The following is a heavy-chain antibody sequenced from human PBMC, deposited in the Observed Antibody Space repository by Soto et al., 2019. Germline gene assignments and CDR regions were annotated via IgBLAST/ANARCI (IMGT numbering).Heavy chain of an antibody. Sequence: GGSLRLSCAASGFTFSSYGMSWVRQAPGKGLEWLSSISGSGGSTYYADSVKGRFTISRDNSKNTLYLQMNSLRAEDTAVYYCAKASAPGGTYFPLWFWGQGTLATVSA. CDR3: AKASAPGGTYFPLWF. D-gene: IGHD1-26*01. CDR2: ISGSGGST. J-gene: IGHJ4*02. CDR1: GFTFSSYG. V-gene: IGHV3-23*01.